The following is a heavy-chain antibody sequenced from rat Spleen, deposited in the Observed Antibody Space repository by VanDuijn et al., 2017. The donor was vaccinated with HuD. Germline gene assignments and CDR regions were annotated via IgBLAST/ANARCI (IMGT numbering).Heavy chain of an antibody. Sequence: EVKLVESGGGLVQPGRSLKLSCAASGFTFSDYYMAWVRQAPTKGLEWVATISYDGRSTFYRDSVKGRFTISRDNAKSSLYLQMNSLKSEDTATYYCARHAPYYYSSYIYPFDYWGQGVMVTVSS. CDR1: GFTFSDYY. D-gene: IGHD1-2*01. V-gene: IGHV5-7*01. CDR3: ARHAPYYYSSYIYPFDY. J-gene: IGHJ2*01. CDR2: ISYDGRST.